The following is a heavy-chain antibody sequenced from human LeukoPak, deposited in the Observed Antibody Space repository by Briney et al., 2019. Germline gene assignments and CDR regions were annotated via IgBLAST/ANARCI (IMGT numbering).Heavy chain of an antibody. Sequence: SQTLSLTCAISGDSVSRNNIAWNWIRQSPSRGLEWLGRTYYGSQWYNDYAISVKSRISIYPDTSKNQFSLQLNSATPEDTAVYYCARGLGWPYFDSWGQGILVTVSS. J-gene: IGHJ4*02. V-gene: IGHV6-1*01. CDR2: TYYGSQWYN. CDR3: ARGLGWPYFDS. D-gene: IGHD5-24*01. CDR1: GDSVSRNNIA.